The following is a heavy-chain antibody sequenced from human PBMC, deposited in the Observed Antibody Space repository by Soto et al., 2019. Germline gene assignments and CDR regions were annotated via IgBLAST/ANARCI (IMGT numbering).Heavy chain of an antibody. Sequence: EVQLLESGGGLVQPGGSLRLSCAASGFTFSSYAMTWVRQAPGKGPEWVSGISGSGGRTYYADSVKGRFTISRDTSKNTLYLQMNSLGAEETAVYYCAKARGELPYWYFDPWGRGTLVTVSS. D-gene: IGHD1-26*01. CDR3: AKARGELPYWYFDP. CDR1: GFTFSSYA. J-gene: IGHJ2*01. CDR2: ISGSGGRT. V-gene: IGHV3-23*01.